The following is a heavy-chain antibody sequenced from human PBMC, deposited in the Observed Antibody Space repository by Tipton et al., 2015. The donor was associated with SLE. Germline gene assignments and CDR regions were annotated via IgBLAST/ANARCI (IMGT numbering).Heavy chain of an antibody. D-gene: IGHD3-10*01. CDR1: GGSISSSSYY. CDR2: IYYSGST. CDR3: ARAPSMVGAFDI. J-gene: IGHJ3*02. Sequence: TLSLTCIVSGGSISSSSYYWGWISQPPGKGLEWIGSIYYSGSTYYNPSLKSRVTISVDTSKNQFSLKLSSVTAADTAVYYCARAPSMVGAFDIWGQGTMVTVSS. V-gene: IGHV4-39*07.